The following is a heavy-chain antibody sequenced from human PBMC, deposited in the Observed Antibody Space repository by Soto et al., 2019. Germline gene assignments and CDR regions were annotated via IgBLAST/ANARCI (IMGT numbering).Heavy chain of an antibody. CDR1: VGTFSSYA. V-gene: IGHV1-69*13. CDR3: AREVGATTGSWFDH. J-gene: IGHJ5*02. CDR2: IIPIFGTA. D-gene: IGHD1-26*01. Sequence: SVKVSCKASVGTFSSYAISWVRQAPGQGLEWMGGIIPIFGTANYAQKFQGKVTITADESTSTAYMELSSLRSEDTAVYYCAREVGATTGSWFDHWGQGTLVTVSS.